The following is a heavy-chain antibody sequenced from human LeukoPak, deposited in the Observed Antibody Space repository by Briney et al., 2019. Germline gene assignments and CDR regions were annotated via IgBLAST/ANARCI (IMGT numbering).Heavy chain of an antibody. CDR2: IWYDGSNK. J-gene: IGHJ4*02. Sequence: GGSLRLSCAASGFTFSSYGMHWVRQAPGKGLEWVAVIWYDGSNKYYADSVKGRFTISRDNSKNTLYLQMNSLRAEDTAVYYYARVGGNPRHPYFDYWGQGTLVTVSS. CDR3: ARVGGNPRHPYFDY. D-gene: IGHD4-23*01. V-gene: IGHV3-33*01. CDR1: GFTFSSYG.